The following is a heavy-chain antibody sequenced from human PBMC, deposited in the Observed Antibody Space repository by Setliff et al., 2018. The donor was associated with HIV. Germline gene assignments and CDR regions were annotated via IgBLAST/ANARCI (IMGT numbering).Heavy chain of an antibody. V-gene: IGHV1-18*01. Sequence: ASVKVSCKTSGYNFVSYGINWLRQAPGQGLEWMGWINTYNGNTKYGQKFQGRITVTGDSSASTAYMELSTMTSEDTAIYYCAKEAFTSGWSHYDNWGHGTLVTSPQ. J-gene: IGHJ4*01. CDR3: AKEAFTSGWSHYDN. D-gene: IGHD2-2*01. CDR2: INTYNGNT. CDR1: GYNFVSYG.